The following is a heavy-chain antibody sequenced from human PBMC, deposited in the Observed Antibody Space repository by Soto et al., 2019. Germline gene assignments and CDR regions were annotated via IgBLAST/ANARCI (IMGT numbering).Heavy chain of an antibody. J-gene: IGHJ5*02. Sequence: QVQLQESGPGLVKPSQTLSLTCTVSGGSISSGDYYWSWIRQPPGKGLEWIGYIYYSGSTYYNPYLDSRLTISVDTSKNQFSLKLSSVTAADTAVYYCASVIAAADNYSNNWFDPWGQGTLVTVSS. D-gene: IGHD6-13*01. CDR2: IYYSGST. CDR1: GGSISSGDYY. CDR3: ASVIAAADNYSNNWFDP. V-gene: IGHV4-30-4*01.